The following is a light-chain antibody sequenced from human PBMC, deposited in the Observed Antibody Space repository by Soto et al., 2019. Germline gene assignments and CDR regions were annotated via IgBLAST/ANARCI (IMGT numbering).Light chain of an antibody. CDR2: DAS. CDR3: QQDDNLPT. J-gene: IGKJ4*01. Sequence: DIQMTQSPSSLSASVGDRVTITCQARQDISNYLNWYQQKPGKAPKLLIYDASNLETGVPSRFSGSGSGTKFTFTISILQPEDIATYYCQQDDNLPTFGGGTKVEIK. V-gene: IGKV1-33*01. CDR1: QDISNY.